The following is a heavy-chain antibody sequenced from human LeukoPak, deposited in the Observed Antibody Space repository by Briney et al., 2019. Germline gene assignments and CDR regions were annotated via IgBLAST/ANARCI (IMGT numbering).Heavy chain of an antibody. CDR2: ISDDGRGT. V-gene: IGHV3-23*01. CDR3: ATLKVDAPVVSEDF. J-gene: IGHJ4*02. D-gene: IGHD2-8*01. CDR1: GFPFSKSA. Sequence: GGSLRLSCAASGFPFSKSAMSWVRRAPGKGLEWVSVISDDGRGTVYADSVKGRFTISRDNSKNTADLLMNSLRDEDTATYFCATLKVDAPVVSEDFWGQGTLVIVSS.